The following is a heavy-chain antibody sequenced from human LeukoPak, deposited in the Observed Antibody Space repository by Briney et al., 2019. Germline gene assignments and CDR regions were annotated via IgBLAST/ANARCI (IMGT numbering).Heavy chain of an antibody. CDR1: GGTFSSYA. CDR3: ARGPHIAYYFDY. CDR2: IIPIFGTA. Sequence: GASVKVSCKASGGTFSSYAISWVRQAPGQGLEWMGGIIPIFGTANYAQKFQGRVTMTTDTSTSTAYMELRSLRSDDTAVYYCARGPHIAYYFDYWGQGTLVTVSS. V-gene: IGHV1-69*05. D-gene: IGHD2-21*01. J-gene: IGHJ4*02.